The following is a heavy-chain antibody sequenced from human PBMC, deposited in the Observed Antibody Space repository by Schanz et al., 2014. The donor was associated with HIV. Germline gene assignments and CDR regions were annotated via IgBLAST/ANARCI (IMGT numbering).Heavy chain of an antibody. CDR2: IGSGGGYK. CDR3: ARDLHDYGDARTDY. Sequence: EVQLVESGGGLVEPGGSLRLSCDASGFSFSSFSMNWVRQAPGKGLEWVSSIGSGGGYKYYADSVNGRFTISRDNAKNSLHLQMSRLGAEDTAVYYCARDLHDYGDARTDYWGQGILVTVSS. D-gene: IGHD4-17*01. V-gene: IGHV3-21*02. CDR1: GFSFSSFS. J-gene: IGHJ4*02.